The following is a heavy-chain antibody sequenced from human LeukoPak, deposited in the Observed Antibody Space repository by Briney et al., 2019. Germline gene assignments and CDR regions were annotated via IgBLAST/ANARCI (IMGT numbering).Heavy chain of an antibody. V-gene: IGHV1-69*05. D-gene: IGHD2-2*02. CDR2: IIPIFGTA. Sequence: GASVKVSCKASGGTFSSYAISWVRQAPGQGLEWMGGIIPIFGTANYAQKFQGRVTITTDESTSTAYMELSSLRSEDTAVYYCARAYCSSTSCYISGFDYWGQGTLVTVSS. CDR1: GGTFSSYA. CDR3: ARAYCSSTSCYISGFDY. J-gene: IGHJ4*02.